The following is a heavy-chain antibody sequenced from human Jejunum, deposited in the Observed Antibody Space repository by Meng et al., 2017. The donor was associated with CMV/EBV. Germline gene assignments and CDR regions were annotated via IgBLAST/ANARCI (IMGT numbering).Heavy chain of an antibody. CDR2: INSDGSDT. Sequence: LSCAASGFTFSSSWMHWVRQAPGKGLVWVSHINSDGSDTKYADSVKGRFTISRDNAKNTLYLQMNTLGAEDTAVYYCVKGGHLGDYWGQGTLVTVSS. CDR1: GFTFSSSW. V-gene: IGHV3-74*03. D-gene: IGHD3-10*01. CDR3: VKGGHLGDY. J-gene: IGHJ4*02.